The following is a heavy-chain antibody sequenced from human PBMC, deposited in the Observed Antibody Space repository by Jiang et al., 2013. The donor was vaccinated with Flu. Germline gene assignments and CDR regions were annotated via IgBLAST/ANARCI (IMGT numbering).Heavy chain of an antibody. CDR3: ASTAKGTT. V-gene: IGHV3-30*07. J-gene: IGHJ4*02. D-gene: IGHD4-17*01. Sequence: FTISRDNSKNTLYLQMNSLRAEDTAVYYCASTAKGTTWGQGTLVTVSS.